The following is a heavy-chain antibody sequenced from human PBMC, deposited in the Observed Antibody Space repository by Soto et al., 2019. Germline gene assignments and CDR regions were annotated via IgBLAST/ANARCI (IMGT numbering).Heavy chain of an antibody. CDR3: ARDLNHYDYVWGSYRPGAFDI. Sequence: QVQLQESGPGLVKPSQTLSLTCTVSGGSISSGDYYWSWIRQPPGKGLEWIGYIYYSGSTYYNPSLKSRVTISVDTSKNQFSLKLSSVTAADTAVYYCARDLNHYDYVWGSYRPGAFDIWGQGTMVTVSS. J-gene: IGHJ3*02. V-gene: IGHV4-30-4*01. CDR1: GGSISSGDYY. CDR2: IYYSGST. D-gene: IGHD3-16*02.